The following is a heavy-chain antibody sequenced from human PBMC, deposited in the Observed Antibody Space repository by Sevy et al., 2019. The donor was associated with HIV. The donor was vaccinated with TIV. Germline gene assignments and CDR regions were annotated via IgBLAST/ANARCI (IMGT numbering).Heavy chain of an antibody. V-gene: IGHV1-69*13. CDR2: IIPIFGTA. CDR3: ARARRKGATAFDAFDI. D-gene: IGHD1-26*01. J-gene: IGHJ3*02. CDR1: GGTFSSYA. Sequence: ASVKVSCKASGGTFSSYAISWVRQAPGQGLEWMGGIIPIFGTANYAQKFQGRVTITADEPTGTAYMELSSLRSEDTAVYYCARARRKGATAFDAFDIWGQGTMVTVSS.